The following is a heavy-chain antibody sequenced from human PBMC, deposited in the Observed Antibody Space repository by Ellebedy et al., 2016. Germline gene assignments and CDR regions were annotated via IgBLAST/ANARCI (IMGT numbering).Heavy chain of an antibody. D-gene: IGHD4-23*01. CDR3: ARGSTVLDGGHSGFDY. J-gene: IGHJ4*02. V-gene: IGHV4-30-2*01. CDR1: GGSIISGGYS. Sequence: SQTLSLTCXVSGGSIISGGYSWSWIRQPPGRGLEWIGYIYHSGRTLYNPSLKTRVIMSVDTSKNHFSLHLSSVTAADTAVYYCARGSTVLDGGHSGFDYWGQGTLVTVSS. CDR2: IYHSGRT.